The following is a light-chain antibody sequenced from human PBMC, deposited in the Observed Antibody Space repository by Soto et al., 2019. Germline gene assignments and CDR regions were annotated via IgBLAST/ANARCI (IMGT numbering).Light chain of an antibody. CDR2: DAS. CDR3: QRYNSVPRT. Sequence: DLQMTQSPSSLSASVGDRVTITCRASQAISNYLAWYQQRPGQVPRLVIYDASTLQSGVPSRFSGGRSGTEFTLTISNLQPEDVATYYCQRYNSVPRTFGQGTKVEIK. CDR1: QAISNY. J-gene: IGKJ1*01. V-gene: IGKV1-27*01.